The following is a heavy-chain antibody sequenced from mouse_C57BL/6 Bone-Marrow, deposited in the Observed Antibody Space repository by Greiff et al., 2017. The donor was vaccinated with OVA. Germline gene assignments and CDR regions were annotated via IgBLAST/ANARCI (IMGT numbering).Heavy chain of an antibody. CDR2: IHPSSGST. CDR3: ASRGFTTVRFRFDY. CDR1: GYTFTSYW. V-gene: IGHV1-64*01. D-gene: IGHD1-1*01. J-gene: IGHJ2*01. Sequence: VQLQQPGAELVKPGASVKLSCKASGYTFTSYWMHWVKQRPGQGLEWLGMIHPSSGSTNYNEKFKSKATLTVAKSSSTAYRQLSSLTSEDSAVYYCASRGFTTVRFRFDYWGQGTTLTVSS.